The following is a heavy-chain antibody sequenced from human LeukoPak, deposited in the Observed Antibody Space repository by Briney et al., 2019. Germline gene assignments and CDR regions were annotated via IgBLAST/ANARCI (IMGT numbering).Heavy chain of an antibody. D-gene: IGHD6-6*01. CDR3: ARAESWRARSPYY. J-gene: IGHJ4*02. CDR2: INHSGST. V-gene: IGHV4-34*01. Sequence: PSETLSLTCAVYGGSFSGYYWSWIRQPPGKGLEWIGEINHSGSTNYNPSLKSRVTISVDTSKNQFSLKLSSVTAADTAVYHCARAESWRARSPYYWGQGTLVTVSS. CDR1: GGSFSGYY.